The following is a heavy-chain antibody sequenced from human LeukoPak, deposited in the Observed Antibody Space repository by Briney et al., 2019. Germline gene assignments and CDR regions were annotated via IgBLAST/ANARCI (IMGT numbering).Heavy chain of an antibody. CDR3: ASETIGGYYYYYMDV. V-gene: IGHV3-9*01. CDR1: GFSLDDYA. Sequence: GRSLRLSCVGSGFSLDDYAMHWVRQAPGKGLEWVSGISWNSGSIGYADSVKGRFTISRDNAKNSLYLQMNSLRAEDTALYYCASETIGGYYYYYMDVWGKGTTVTVSS. CDR2: ISWNSGSI. D-gene: IGHD1-26*01. J-gene: IGHJ6*03.